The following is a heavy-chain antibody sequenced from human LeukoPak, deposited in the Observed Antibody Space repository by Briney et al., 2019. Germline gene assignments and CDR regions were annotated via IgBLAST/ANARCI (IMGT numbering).Heavy chain of an antibody. CDR1: GFTVSSNY. CDR2: INSGGST. Sequence: GGSLRLSCAASGFTVSSNYMSWVRQAPGKGLEWVSVINSGGSTYYADSVKGRFTISRDNSKNTLYLQMNSLRAEDTAVYYCARERGIAAAGQDYFDYWGQGTLVTVSS. J-gene: IGHJ4*02. V-gene: IGHV3-53*01. D-gene: IGHD6-13*01. CDR3: ARERGIAAAGQDYFDY.